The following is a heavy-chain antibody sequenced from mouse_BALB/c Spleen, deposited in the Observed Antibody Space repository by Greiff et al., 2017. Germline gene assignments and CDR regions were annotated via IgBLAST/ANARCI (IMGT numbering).Heavy chain of an antibody. V-gene: IGHV5-4*02. D-gene: IGHD2-4*01. CDR3: ARGAYDYGLAY. CDR2: ISDGGSYT. J-gene: IGHJ3*01. CDR1: GFTFSDYY. Sequence: EVKLVESGGGLVKPGGSLKLSCAASGFTFSDYYMYWVRQTPEKRLEWVATISDGGSYTYYPDSVKGRFTISRDNAKNNLYLQMSSLKSEDTAMYYCARGAYDYGLAYWGQGTLVTVSA.